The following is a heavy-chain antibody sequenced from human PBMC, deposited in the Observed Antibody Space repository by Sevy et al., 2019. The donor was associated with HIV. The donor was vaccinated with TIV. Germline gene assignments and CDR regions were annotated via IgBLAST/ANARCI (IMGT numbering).Heavy chain of an antibody. CDR2: IKSKTDGGTT. Sequence: GGSLRLSCAASGFTFSNAWMSWVRQAPGKGLEWVGGIKSKTDGGTTDYAAPVKGRFTISRDDSKNTLYLQMNSLKTEDTAVYYCTTKGTYSSSWYEKFDYWGQGTLVTVSS. J-gene: IGHJ4*02. CDR1: GFTFSNAW. D-gene: IGHD6-13*01. V-gene: IGHV3-15*01. CDR3: TTKGTYSSSWYEKFDY.